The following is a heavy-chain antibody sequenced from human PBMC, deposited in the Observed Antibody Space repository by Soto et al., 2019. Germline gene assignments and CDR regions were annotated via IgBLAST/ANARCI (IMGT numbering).Heavy chain of an antibody. V-gene: IGHV4-31*03. CDR1: GGSISIAGYY. J-gene: IGHJ4*02. D-gene: IGHD4-17*01. CDR2: IYYSGTT. Sequence: QVQLQESGPGLVKPSQTLSLTCTVSGGSISIAGYYWTWIRQHPGKGLEWVGYIYYSGTTYYNPSLRSRVVISVDRSKNQFSLKLGSVTAADTAVYYCAREKGYGDYDYWVQGTLVTVSS. CDR3: AREKGYGDYDY.